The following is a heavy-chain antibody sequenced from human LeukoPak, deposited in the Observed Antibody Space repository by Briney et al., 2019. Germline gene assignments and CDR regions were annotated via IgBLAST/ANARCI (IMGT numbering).Heavy chain of an antibody. CDR2: IKPDGSGK. CDR1: GFTFSPHW. CDR3: VRLGDSSGYYDY. J-gene: IGHJ4*02. D-gene: IGHD3-22*01. Sequence: GGSLRLSCAASGFTFSPHWMSWVRQAPGKGLEWVASIKPDGSGKYYVDSVKGRFTISRDNAKNALYLQLNSLRAEDTAVYFCVRLGDSSGYYDYWGQGTLVTVSS. V-gene: IGHV3-7*01.